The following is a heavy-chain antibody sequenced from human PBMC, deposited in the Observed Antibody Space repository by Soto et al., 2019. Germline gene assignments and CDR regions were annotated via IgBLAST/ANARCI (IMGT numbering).Heavy chain of an antibody. CDR3: ARASSSSSAADY. CDR1: GESISSGGYY. D-gene: IGHD6-6*01. CDR2: IYDSESA. Sequence: QVQLQESGPGLVKASQTLSLICSVSGESISSGGYYWSWIRQHPGTGLEWIGYIYDSESAYYNPSLKSRVTISMDTSKTHFAMKLSSVTAADTAVYYCARASSSSSAADYWGQGTLITVSS. V-gene: IGHV4-31*03. J-gene: IGHJ4*02.